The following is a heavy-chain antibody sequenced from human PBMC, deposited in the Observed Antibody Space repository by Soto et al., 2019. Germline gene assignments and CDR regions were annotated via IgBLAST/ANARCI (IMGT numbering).Heavy chain of an antibody. Sequence: PGGSLRRSCAASGFTFSDYAMTWVRQAPGKGLEWVSSISTSGGSTYYADSVKGRFTISRDNSKNTLYLQMNSLRAEDTAVYYCAKDEVYCSSTSCYYYGMDVWGQGTTVTVSS. CDR3: AKDEVYCSSTSCYYYGMDV. D-gene: IGHD2-2*01. CDR2: ISTSGGST. CDR1: GFTFSDYA. J-gene: IGHJ6*02. V-gene: IGHV3-23*01.